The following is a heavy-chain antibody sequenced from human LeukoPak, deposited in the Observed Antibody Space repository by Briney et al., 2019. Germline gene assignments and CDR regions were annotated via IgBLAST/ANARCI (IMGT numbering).Heavy chain of an antibody. V-gene: IGHV4-34*01. D-gene: IGHD1-26*01. CDR2: INHSGST. CDR1: GGSFSGYY. J-gene: IGHJ3*02. Sequence: SETLSLTCAVYGGSFSGYYWSWIRQPPGKGLEWIGEINHSGSTNYNPSLKSRVTISVDTSKNQFSLKLSSVTAAGTAVYYCARHPGIVGANDAFDIWGQGTMVTVSS. CDR3: ARHPGIVGANDAFDI.